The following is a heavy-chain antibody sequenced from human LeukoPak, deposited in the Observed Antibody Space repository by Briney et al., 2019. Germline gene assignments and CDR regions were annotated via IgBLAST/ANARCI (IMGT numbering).Heavy chain of an antibody. CDR3: ARDRPAGITMVRGVITYFDY. V-gene: IGHV1-18*01. J-gene: IGHJ4*02. D-gene: IGHD3-10*01. CDR2: ISAYNGNT. Sequence: ASVKVSCKASGYTFTSYGISWVRQAPGQGLEWMGWISAYNGNTNYAQKLQGRVTMTTDTSTSTAYMELRSLRSDDTAVYYCARDRPAGITMVRGVITYFDYWGQGTLVTVSS. CDR1: GYTFTSYG.